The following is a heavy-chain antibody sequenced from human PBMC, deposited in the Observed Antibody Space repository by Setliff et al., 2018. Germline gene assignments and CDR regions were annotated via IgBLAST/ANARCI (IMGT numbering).Heavy chain of an antibody. Sequence: GESLKISCKASGYIFTNYWIGWVRQMPGKGLEWMGVIYPGDSDTRYSPSFQGQVTISADTSINTAYLQWSSLKASDTAIYYCTRHEDRNKCTSSSCYRENDAFDVWGQGAMVTVSS. CDR2: IYPGDSDT. CDR1: GYIFTNYW. D-gene: IGHD2-2*01. V-gene: IGHV5-51*01. CDR3: TRHEDRNKCTSSSCYRENDAFDV. J-gene: IGHJ3*01.